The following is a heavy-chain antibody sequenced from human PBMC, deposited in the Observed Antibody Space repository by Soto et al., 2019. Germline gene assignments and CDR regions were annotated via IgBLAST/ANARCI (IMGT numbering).Heavy chain of an antibody. CDR1: GYTFTSYY. CDR3: ARGPTLLMTTSPFFLE. V-gene: IGHV1-46*03. CDR2: INPSGGST. D-gene: IGHD4-17*01. J-gene: IGHJ1*01. Sequence: GASVKVSCKASGYTFTSYYMHWVRQAPGQGLEWMGIINPSGGSTSYAQKFQGRVTMTGDTSTSTVYMELSSLRSEDTAVYYCARGPTLLMTTSPFFLEWGQGTLVTVSS.